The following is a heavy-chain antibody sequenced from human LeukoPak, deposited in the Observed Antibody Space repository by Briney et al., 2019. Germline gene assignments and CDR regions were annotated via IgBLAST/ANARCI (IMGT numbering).Heavy chain of an antibody. Sequence: PGGSLRLSCAASGFTFSSYSMNWVRQAPGEGLEWVSYISSSSSTIYYADSVKGRFTISRDNVKNSLYLQMNSLRDEDTAVYYCARDSVFVVPAAMPAYYYYGMDVWGQGTTVTVSS. CDR2: ISSSSSTI. J-gene: IGHJ6*02. V-gene: IGHV3-48*02. CDR3: ARDSVFVVPAAMPAYYYYGMDV. D-gene: IGHD2-2*01. CDR1: GFTFSSYS.